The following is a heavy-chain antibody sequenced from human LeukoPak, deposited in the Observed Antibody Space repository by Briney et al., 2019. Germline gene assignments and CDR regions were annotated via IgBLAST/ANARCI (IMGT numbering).Heavy chain of an antibody. CDR1: GFTFSSYG. CDR2: ISYDGSNK. CDR3: AKGGYGSGSYRWFDP. Sequence: GGSLRLSCAASGFTFSSYGMHWVRQAPGKGLERVAVISYDGSNKYYADSVKGRFTISRDNSKNTLYLQMNSLRAEDTAVYYCAKGGYGSGSYRWFDPWGQGTLVTVSS. D-gene: IGHD3-10*01. J-gene: IGHJ5*02. V-gene: IGHV3-30*18.